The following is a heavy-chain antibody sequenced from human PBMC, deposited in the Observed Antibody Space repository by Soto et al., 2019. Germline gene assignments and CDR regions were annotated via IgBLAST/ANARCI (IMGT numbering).Heavy chain of an antibody. CDR3: ARDGVGPFDY. CDR2: TSYSGNT. CDR1: GGSISSYY. Sequence: SETLSLTCTVSGGSISSYYWSWIRQPPGKGLEWIGLTSYSGNTVYNPSLKSRVAFSVDTSKNHFSLTLTSVTAADTAVYYCARDGVGPFDYWGQGTLVTVSS. J-gene: IGHJ4*02. V-gene: IGHV4-59*01. D-gene: IGHD1-26*01.